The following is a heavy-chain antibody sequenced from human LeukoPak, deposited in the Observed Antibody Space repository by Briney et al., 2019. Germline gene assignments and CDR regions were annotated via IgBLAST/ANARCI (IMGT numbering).Heavy chain of an antibody. CDR2: IYSGGST. Sequence: PGGSLRLSCVASGFTVSSNYMSWVRQAPGKGLEWVSVIYSGGSTEYADSVKGRFTVSRDNSENTLYLQMNSLRAEDTAVYYCARGDSSGYVCDYWGQGTLVTVSS. D-gene: IGHD3-22*01. CDR1: GFTVSSNY. CDR3: ARGDSSGYVCDY. J-gene: IGHJ4*02. V-gene: IGHV3-66*01.